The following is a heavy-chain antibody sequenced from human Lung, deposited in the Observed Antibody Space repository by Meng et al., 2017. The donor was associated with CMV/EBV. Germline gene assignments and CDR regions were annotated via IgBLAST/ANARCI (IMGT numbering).Heavy chain of an antibody. CDR3: ARAVGPTIVDALDI. V-gene: IGHV3-20*03. CDR1: GFTFDDYG. CDR2: IRWNGETT. Sequence: GGSLRLXXAASGFTFDDYGMNWVRQAPGKGLEWVSGIRWNGETTAYTDSVRGRFTISRDKAKKSLHLQMNSLRAEDTALYYCARAVGPTIVDALDIWGQGXLVTVSS. J-gene: IGHJ3*02. D-gene: IGHD1-26*01.